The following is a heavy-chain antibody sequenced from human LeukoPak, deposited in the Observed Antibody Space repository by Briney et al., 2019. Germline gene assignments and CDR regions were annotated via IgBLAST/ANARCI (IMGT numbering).Heavy chain of an antibody. J-gene: IGHJ5*02. CDR2: IGSGADL. V-gene: IGHV3-23*01. CDR1: GFAFGVHA. CDR3: AKDWTPHNRVYDCLDA. D-gene: IGHD3-16*01. Sequence: GGSLRLSCVGSGFAFGVHAMSWVRQAPGKGPEWVATIGSGADLFYAESVKGRFTISGDDPRNTVWLQMNSLRAEDTALYYCAKDWTPHNRVYDCLDAWGQGTQVTVSS.